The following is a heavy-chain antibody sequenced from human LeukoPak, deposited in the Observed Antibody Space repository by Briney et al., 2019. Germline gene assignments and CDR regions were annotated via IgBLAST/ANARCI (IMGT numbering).Heavy chain of an antibody. CDR3: ARDTSYYFDDSGPKGFDY. CDR1: GGSISSGSYY. D-gene: IGHD3-22*01. Sequence: PSQTLSLTCTVSGGSISSGSYYWGWIRQPPGKGLEWIGSIYYSGSTYYNPSLRSRVTISVDTSKNHFSLKLSSVTAADTAVYYCARDTSYYFDDSGPKGFDYWGQGTLVTVSS. CDR2: IYYSGST. J-gene: IGHJ4*02. V-gene: IGHV4-39*07.